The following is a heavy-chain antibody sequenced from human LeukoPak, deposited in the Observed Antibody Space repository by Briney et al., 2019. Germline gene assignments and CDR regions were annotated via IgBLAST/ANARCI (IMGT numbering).Heavy chain of an antibody. J-gene: IGHJ4*02. V-gene: IGHV4-39*02. CDR3: ARDCSGGSCFSGPFEY. Sequence: SSETLSLTCTVSGGSISYSSYYWGWIRQPPGKGLEWIGSIYYTGSSYYNPSLKSRVTISVDTSKNQFSLKLRSVTAADTAVYYCARDCSGGSCFSGPFEYWGQGTLVTVSS. CDR2: IYYTGSS. D-gene: IGHD2-15*01. CDR1: GGSISYSSYY.